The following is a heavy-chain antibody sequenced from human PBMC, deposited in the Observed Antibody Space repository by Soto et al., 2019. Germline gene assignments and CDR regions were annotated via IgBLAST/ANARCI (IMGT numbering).Heavy chain of an antibody. CDR1: GYTFTSYD. J-gene: IGHJ5*02. D-gene: IGHD6-19*01. Sequence: QVQLVQSGAEVKKPGASVKVSCKASGYTFTSYDIIWVRQATGQGLEWMGWMNPSTGNTDSAEKSQGTLTMTRNTSISTVYMELSSLSFEDTAVYYCARGRIIVAGGFDPWGQGTLVTVSS. CDR3: ARGRIIVAGGFDP. CDR2: MNPSTGNT. V-gene: IGHV1-8*01.